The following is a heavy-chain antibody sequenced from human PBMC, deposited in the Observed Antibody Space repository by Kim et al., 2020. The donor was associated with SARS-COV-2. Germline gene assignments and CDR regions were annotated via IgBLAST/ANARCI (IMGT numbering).Heavy chain of an antibody. D-gene: IGHD1-26*01. CDR3: AKVVGGVIPPDWYFDL. V-gene: IGHV3-30*18. CDR1: GFTFSSYG. Sequence: GGSLRLSCAASGFTFSSYGMHWVRQAPGKGLEWVAVISYDGSNKYYADSVKGRFTISRDNSKNTLYLQMNSLRAEDTAVYYCAKVVGGVIPPDWYFDLWGRGTLVTVSS. J-gene: IGHJ2*01. CDR2: ISYDGSNK.